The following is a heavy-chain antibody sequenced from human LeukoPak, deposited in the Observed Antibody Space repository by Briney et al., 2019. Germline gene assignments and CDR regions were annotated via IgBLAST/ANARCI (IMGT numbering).Heavy chain of an antibody. V-gene: IGHV3-7*01. D-gene: IGHD5-18*01. J-gene: IGHJ4*02. CDR3: ARAGYTYGTLYF. CDR2: IKQDGGEK. CDR1: RFTFSDYW. Sequence: PGGSLRLSCAVSRFTFSDYWMSWVRQAPGKGLEWVADIKQDGGEKNYVDSVEGRFTISRDNAKNTLYLQMNSLRAEDTAVYYCARAGYTYGTLYFWGQGTLVTVSS.